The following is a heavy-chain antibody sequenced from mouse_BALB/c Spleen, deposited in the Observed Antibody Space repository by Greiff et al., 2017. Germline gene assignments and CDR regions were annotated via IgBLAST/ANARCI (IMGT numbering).Heavy chain of an antibody. CDR2: ISYSGST. Sequence: EVKLVESGPGQVKPSQSLSLTCTVTGYSITSDYAWNWIRQFPGNKLEWMGYISYSGSTSYNPSLKSRISITRDTSKNQFFLQLNSVTTEDTATYYCARNYRYDFAYWGQGTLVTVSA. CDR1: GYSITSDYA. V-gene: IGHV3-2*02. CDR3: ARNYRYDFAY. D-gene: IGHD2-14*01. J-gene: IGHJ3*01.